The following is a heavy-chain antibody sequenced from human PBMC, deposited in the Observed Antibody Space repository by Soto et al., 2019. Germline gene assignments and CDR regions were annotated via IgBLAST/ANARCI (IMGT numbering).Heavy chain of an antibody. J-gene: IGHJ4*02. V-gene: IGHV3-53*01. D-gene: IGHD6-13*01. Sequence: EVQLVESGGGLIRTGGSLRLSCAASGFTVSSDYMSWVRQAPGKGLEWVSIIYNDGATYYADSVKGRFTISRDNFKNTLYLQMNYLRAEDTAMYYCARTLAGRGNYFDIWGQGTLVTVSS. CDR1: GFTVSSDY. CDR3: ARTLAGRGNYFDI. CDR2: IYNDGAT.